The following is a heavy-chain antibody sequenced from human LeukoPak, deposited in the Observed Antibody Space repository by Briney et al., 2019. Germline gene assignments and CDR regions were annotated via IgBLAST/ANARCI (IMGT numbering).Heavy chain of an antibody. V-gene: IGHV3-21*01. Sequence: ETLSLTCAVYGGSFSGYYWSWIRQPPGKGLEWVSSISSSSSYIYYADSVKGRFTISRDNAKNSLYLQMNSLRAEDTAVYYCARGFSSMCDYWGQGTLVTVSS. J-gene: IGHJ4*02. CDR1: GGSFSGYY. CDR2: ISSSSSYI. CDR3: ARGFSSMCDY. D-gene: IGHD6-13*01.